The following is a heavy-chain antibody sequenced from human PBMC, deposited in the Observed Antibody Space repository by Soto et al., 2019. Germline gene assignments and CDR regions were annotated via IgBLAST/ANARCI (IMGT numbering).Heavy chain of an antibody. CDR1: GFTFSSYA. CDR3: ANSPEKGFGVVTPFDY. D-gene: IGHD3-3*01. V-gene: IGHV3-23*01. J-gene: IGHJ4*02. Sequence: GGSLRLSCAASGFTFSSYAMSWVRQAPGKGLEWVSAISGSGGSTYYADSVKGRFTISRDNSKNTLYLQMNSLRAEDTAVYYCANSPEKGFGVVTPFDYWGQGTLVTVSS. CDR2: ISGSGGST.